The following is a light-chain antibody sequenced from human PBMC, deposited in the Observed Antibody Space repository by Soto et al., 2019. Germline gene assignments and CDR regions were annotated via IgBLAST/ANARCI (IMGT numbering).Light chain of an antibody. CDR3: QQSYSTLWT. CDR2: ETS. Sequence: DIQMTQSPSSLSASVGDRVTITCRTSQIVTKYLNWYQQHPGKAPKLLIYETSSLQSGVPSRFSGSGSGTDFTLTISSLQPEDFGTYYCQQSYSTLWTFGQGTKVGIK. V-gene: IGKV1-39*01. CDR1: QIVTKY. J-gene: IGKJ1*01.